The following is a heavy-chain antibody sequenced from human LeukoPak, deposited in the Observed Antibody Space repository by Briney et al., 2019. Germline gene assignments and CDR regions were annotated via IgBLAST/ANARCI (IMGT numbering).Heavy chain of an antibody. CDR2: INHSGST. Sequence: AETLSLTCAVYGGSFSGYYWSWIRLPPGKGLEWIGEINHSGSTNYNPSLKSRVTISVDTSKNQFSLKLSSVTAADTAVYYCARERAGSYPDYWGQGTLVTVSS. D-gene: IGHD3-10*01. V-gene: IGHV4-34*01. CDR3: ARERAGSYPDY. CDR1: GGSFSGYY. J-gene: IGHJ4*02.